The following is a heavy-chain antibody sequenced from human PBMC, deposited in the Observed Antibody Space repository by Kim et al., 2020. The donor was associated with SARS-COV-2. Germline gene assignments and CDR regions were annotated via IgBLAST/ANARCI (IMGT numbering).Heavy chain of an antibody. CDR1: GGTFSSYA. D-gene: IGHD6-13*01. Sequence: SVKVSCKASGGTFSSYAISWVRQAPGQGLEWMGGIIPIFGTANYAQKFQGRVTITADESTSTAYMELSSLRSEDTAVYYCAREPFHSSSWYVRYYYGMDVWGQGTTVTVSS. CDR3: AREPFHSSSWYVRYYYGMDV. J-gene: IGHJ6*02. V-gene: IGHV1-69*13. CDR2: IIPIFGTA.